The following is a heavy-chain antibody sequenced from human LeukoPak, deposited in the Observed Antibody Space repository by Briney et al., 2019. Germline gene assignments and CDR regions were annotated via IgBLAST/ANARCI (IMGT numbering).Heavy chain of an antibody. Sequence: GGSLRLSCAASGFTFSDYYMSWIRQAPGKGLEWVSYISSRGSTIYYADSVKGRFTISRDNAKNSLYLQMNSLRAEDTAVYYCARHDTAMATDYGMDVWGQGTTVTVS. CDR3: ARHDTAMATDYGMDV. CDR1: GFTFSDYY. D-gene: IGHD5-18*01. V-gene: IGHV3-11*01. CDR2: ISSRGSTI. J-gene: IGHJ6*02.